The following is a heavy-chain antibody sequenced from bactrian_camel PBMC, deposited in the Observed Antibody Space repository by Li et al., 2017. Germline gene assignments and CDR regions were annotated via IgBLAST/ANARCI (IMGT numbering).Heavy chain of an antibody. CDR1: ELSYSTAC. Sequence: VQLVESGGGSVQAGGSLRLSCAASELSYSTACMGWFRQAPGQEREWVASMYIGDSSTYYADSVKGRFTISQDATKDTVHLQMTRLRPDDTAMYYCAVYTPAFRGPGNYVCASGFQPGRKKDWGQGTQVTVS. J-gene: IGHJ4*01. CDR2: MYIGDSST. V-gene: IGHV3S40*01. CDR3: AVYTPAFRGPGNYVCASGFQPGRKKD. D-gene: IGHD1*01.